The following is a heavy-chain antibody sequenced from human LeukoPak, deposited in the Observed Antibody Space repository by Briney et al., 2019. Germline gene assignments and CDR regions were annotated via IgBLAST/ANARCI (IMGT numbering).Heavy chain of an antibody. V-gene: IGHV3-23*01. Sequence: GGPLRLSCAACGFTFSSYAMSWLRQAPGKGLEWVSAISGSGGSTYYADSEKGRFTISRDNSKNTLYVQMNSLRAEDMAINYFAKTNDPTIFGVVTLYYFDYWGQGTLVTVSS. CDR2: ISGSGGST. D-gene: IGHD3-3*01. CDR3: AKTNDPTIFGVVTLYYFDY. CDR1: GFTFSSYA. J-gene: IGHJ4*02.